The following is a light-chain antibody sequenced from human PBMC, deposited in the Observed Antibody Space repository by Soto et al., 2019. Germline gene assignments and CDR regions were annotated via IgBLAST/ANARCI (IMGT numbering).Light chain of an antibody. Sequence: EIVLTQSPXTLSLSPGERATLSCGASQSVSSNYLAWYQQKPGQGPRLLIYGASSRATAIPDRFSGSGSGTDFTLTITRLEPEDFAVYYCQQYGTSPLTFGGGTKIEIK. CDR2: GAS. CDR3: QQYGTSPLT. V-gene: IGKV3-20*01. J-gene: IGKJ4*01. CDR1: QSVSSNY.